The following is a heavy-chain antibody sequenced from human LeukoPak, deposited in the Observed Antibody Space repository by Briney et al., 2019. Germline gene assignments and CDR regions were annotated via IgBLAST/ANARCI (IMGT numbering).Heavy chain of an antibody. V-gene: IGHV4-59*01. Sequence: GSLRLSCAASGFTFSSYAMSWVRQTPGKRLEWIGYIYYSGSTNYNPSLKSRVTISVDTSKNQFSLKLNSVTPADTAVYYCARGAAAAAYSAFWFAPWGQGTLVTVSS. CDR1: GFTFSSYA. J-gene: IGHJ5*02. CDR2: IYYSGST. CDR3: ARGAAAAAYSAFWFAP. D-gene: IGHD6-25*01.